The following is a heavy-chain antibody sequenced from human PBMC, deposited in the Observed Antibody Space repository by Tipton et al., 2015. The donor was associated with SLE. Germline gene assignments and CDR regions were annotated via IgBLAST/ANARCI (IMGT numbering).Heavy chain of an antibody. J-gene: IGHJ6*03. CDR3: SAASSPRDYYMDV. CDR1: GGTFTNYA. CDR2: IVPLFGTT. Sequence: QLVQSGAEVKKPGSSVRVSCKTSGGTFTNYAFNWVRQAPGQGLEWVGKIVPLFGTTDYAPNFQGRVTFTADKSTKTAYMEVSSLTPADSSVYYCSAASSPRDYYMDVWGKGTAVSVSS. D-gene: IGHD2-2*01. V-gene: IGHV1-69*06.